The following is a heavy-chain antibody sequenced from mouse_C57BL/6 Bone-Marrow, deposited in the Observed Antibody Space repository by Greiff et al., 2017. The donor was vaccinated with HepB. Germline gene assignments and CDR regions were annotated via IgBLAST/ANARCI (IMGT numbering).Heavy chain of an antibody. V-gene: IGHV5-6*01. D-gene: IGHD1-1*01. CDR1: GFTFSSYG. Sequence: EVMLVESGGDLVKPGGSLKLSCAASGFTFSSYGMSWVRQTPDKRLEWVATISSGGSYTYYPDSVKGRFTISRDNAKNTLYLQMSSLKSEDTAMYYCASYYGSQYYYAMDYWGQGTSVTVSS. CDR3: ASYYGSQYYYAMDY. CDR2: ISSGGSYT. J-gene: IGHJ4*01.